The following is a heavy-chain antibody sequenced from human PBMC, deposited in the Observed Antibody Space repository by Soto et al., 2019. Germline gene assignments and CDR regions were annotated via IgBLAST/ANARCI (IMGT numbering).Heavy chain of an antibody. V-gene: IGHV3-30*18. CDR2: ISHDGKKE. Sequence: ESVGNVVQPGKSLRLSCVASGFTFRSYGMHWVRQAPGKGLEWVATISHDGKKEYYADSVKGRFTVSRDNSRDTIYLEVNSVKTDDTAVYYCAKDMGPSPRPPDSLDIWGQGTVVTVSS. CDR3: AKDMGPSPRPPDSLDI. CDR1: GFTFRSYG. J-gene: IGHJ3*02. D-gene: IGHD3-10*01.